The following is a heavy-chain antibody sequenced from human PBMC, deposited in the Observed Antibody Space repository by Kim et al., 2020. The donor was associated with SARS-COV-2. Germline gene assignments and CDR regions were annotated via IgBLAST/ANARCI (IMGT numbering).Heavy chain of an antibody. Sequence: GGSLRLSCAASGFTFSSYDMGWVRRAPGRGLEWLSFMSGSGGTIYYANSVKGRFTISRDNAKNSLYLQMNSLRAEDTAVYYCVKDIKGGCSDIGCPG. CDR1: GFTFSSYD. CDR3: VKDIKGGCSDI. CDR2: MSGSGGTI. D-gene: IGHD2-15*01. V-gene: IGHV3-23*01. J-gene: IGHJ3*02.